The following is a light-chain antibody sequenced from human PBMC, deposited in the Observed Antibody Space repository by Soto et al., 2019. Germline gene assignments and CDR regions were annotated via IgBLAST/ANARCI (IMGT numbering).Light chain of an antibody. CDR1: QGIGDT. CDR3: QQYGGSPIT. J-gene: IGKJ5*01. CDR2: GAS. V-gene: IGKV3-20*01. Sequence: EVVMRQSPATLSVSPGEGATLSCRASQGIGDTLAWYQHKPGQAPTLLMSGASNRASGVPVRFSGSGSGTDFTLTITRLEPEDFALYYCQQYGGSPITFGLGTRLEI.